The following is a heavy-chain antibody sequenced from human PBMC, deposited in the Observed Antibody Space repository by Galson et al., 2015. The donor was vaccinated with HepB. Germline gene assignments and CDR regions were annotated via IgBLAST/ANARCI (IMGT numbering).Heavy chain of an antibody. J-gene: IGHJ3*02. D-gene: IGHD5-24*01. CDR3: ARWLEIRGAFDI. CDR2: IYSGGTT. V-gene: IGHV3-66*01. Sequence: SLRLSCAASGFTVSTNYMSWVRQAPGKGLEWVSFIYSGGTTYYPDSVKGRFTISRDNSKNTLHFQMNSLRAEDTAIYYCARWLEIRGAFDIWGQGTMVSVSS. CDR1: GFTVSTNY.